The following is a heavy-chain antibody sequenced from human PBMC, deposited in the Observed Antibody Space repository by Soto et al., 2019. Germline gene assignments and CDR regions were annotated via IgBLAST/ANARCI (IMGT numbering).Heavy chain of an antibody. CDR3: ARVPRNYDFWSGYYCYWFDP. Sequence: SETLSLTCTVSGGSISSGGYYWSWIRQHPGKGLEWIGYIYYSGSTYYNPSLKSRVTISVDTSKNQFSLKLSSVTAADTAVYYCARVPRNYDFWSGYYCYWFDPWGQGTLVTVSS. V-gene: IGHV4-31*03. CDR1: GGSISSGGYY. CDR2: IYYSGST. J-gene: IGHJ5*02. D-gene: IGHD3-3*01.